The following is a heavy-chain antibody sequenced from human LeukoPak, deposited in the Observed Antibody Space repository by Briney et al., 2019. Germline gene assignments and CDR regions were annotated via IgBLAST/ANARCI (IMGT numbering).Heavy chain of an antibody. CDR3: ARDSGSGSQPFDY. Sequence: SETLSLTCTVSGGSIRSGSYYWSWIRQPPGKGLEWIGYIYYSGSTNYNPSLKSRVTISVDTSKNQFSLKLSSVTAADTAVYYCARDSGSGSQPFDYWGQGTLVTVSS. CDR2: IYYSGST. CDR1: GGSIRSGSYY. V-gene: IGHV4-61*01. J-gene: IGHJ4*02. D-gene: IGHD3-10*01.